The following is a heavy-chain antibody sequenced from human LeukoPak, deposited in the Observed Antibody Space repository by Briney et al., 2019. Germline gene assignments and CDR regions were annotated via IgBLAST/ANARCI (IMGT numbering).Heavy chain of an antibody. CDR1: GFTFSSYA. Sequence: GGSLRLSCAASGFTFSSYAMHWVRQAPGKGLEWVAVISYDGSNEYYADSVKGRFTISRDNSKNTLYLQMNSLRAEDTAVYYCANGHAGSYYYYYGMDVWGQGTTVTVSS. CDR3: ANGHAGSYYYYYGMDV. J-gene: IGHJ6*02. CDR2: ISYDGSNE. D-gene: IGHD5-12*01. V-gene: IGHV3-30-3*01.